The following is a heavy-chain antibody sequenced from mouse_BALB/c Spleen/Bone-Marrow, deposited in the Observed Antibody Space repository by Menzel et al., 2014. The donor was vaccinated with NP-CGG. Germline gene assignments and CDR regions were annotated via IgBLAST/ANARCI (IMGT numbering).Heavy chain of an antibody. CDR1: GYAFTSYN. CDR3: ARENYGSSPAY. V-gene: IGHV1S135*01. J-gene: IGHJ3*01. D-gene: IGHD1-1*01. Sequence: EVQGVESGPELVKPGASVKVSRKASGYAFTSYNMYWVKQSHGKSLEWIGYIDPYNGGTSYNQKFKGKATLTVDKSSSTAYMHLNSLTSEDSAVYYCARENYGSSPAYWGQGTLVTVSA. CDR2: IDPYNGGT.